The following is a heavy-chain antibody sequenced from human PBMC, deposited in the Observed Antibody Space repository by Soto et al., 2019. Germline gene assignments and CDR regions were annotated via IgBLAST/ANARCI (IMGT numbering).Heavy chain of an antibody. J-gene: IGHJ5*02. Sequence: QVQLVQPGAEVKKPGASVKVSCKASGYTFTNFGISWVRQAPGQGLEWMGWISGYNGKTNYAQKFQGRVTMTTDTSTSTTYMELRSLRSDDTAVYYCARDGTTVTTFSFDPWGQGTLVTVSS. CDR1: GYTFTNFG. CDR3: ARDGTTVTTFSFDP. V-gene: IGHV1-18*01. CDR2: ISGYNGKT. D-gene: IGHD4-17*01.